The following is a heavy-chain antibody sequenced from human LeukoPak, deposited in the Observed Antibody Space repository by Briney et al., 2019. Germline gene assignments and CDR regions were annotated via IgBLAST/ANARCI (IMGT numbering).Heavy chain of an antibody. CDR3: ARGSVSSGWFMSRYFDY. D-gene: IGHD6-19*01. V-gene: IGHV1-18*01. CDR2: ISAYNGNT. J-gene: IGHJ4*02. CDR1: GYTFTSYG. Sequence: ASVKVPCKASGYTFTSYGISWVRQAPGQGLEWMGWISAYNGNTNYAQKLQGRVTMTTDTSTSTAYMELRSLRSDDTAVYYCARGSVSSGWFMSRYFDYWGQGILVTVSS.